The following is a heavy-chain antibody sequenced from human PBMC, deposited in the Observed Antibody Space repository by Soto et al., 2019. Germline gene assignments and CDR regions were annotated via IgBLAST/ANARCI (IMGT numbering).Heavy chain of an antibody. CDR3: ARGTVGAYCGGDCYSQYFQH. D-gene: IGHD2-21*02. CDR1: GGSISSGGYY. V-gene: IGHV4-31*03. Sequence: SETLSLTCTVSGGSISSGGYYWSWIRQHPGKGLEWIGYIYYSGSTYYNPSLKSRVTISVDTSKNQFSLKLSSVTAADTAVYYCARGTVGAYCGGDCYSQYFQHWGQGTLVTVSS. CDR2: IYYSGST. J-gene: IGHJ1*01.